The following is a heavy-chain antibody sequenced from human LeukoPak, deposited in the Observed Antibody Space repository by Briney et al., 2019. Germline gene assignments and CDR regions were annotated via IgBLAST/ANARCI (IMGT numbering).Heavy chain of an antibody. D-gene: IGHD2/OR15-2a*01. CDR1: GFTFNYSW. J-gene: IGHJ4*02. CDR2: IKQRGSEK. CDR3: ARVGIDYLASYHFDH. Sequence: GGSLRLSCAASGFTFNYSWMSWVRQAPGKGLEWVANIKQRGSEKSYVDSVKGRFSISRDNTKDSVFLQMNSLRAEDTAVYYCARVGIDYLASYHFDHWGRGTLVTVSS. V-gene: IGHV3-7*01.